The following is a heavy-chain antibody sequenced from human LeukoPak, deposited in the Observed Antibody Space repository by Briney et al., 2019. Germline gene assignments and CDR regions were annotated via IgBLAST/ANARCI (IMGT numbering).Heavy chain of an antibody. CDR1: GFTFSSYA. J-gene: IGHJ6*02. CDR2: ISCDGSNK. V-gene: IGHV3-30-3*01. D-gene: IGHD3-3*01. CDR3: ARDRLHYDFWSGYRVGYYYGMDV. Sequence: PGGSLRLSCAASGFTFSSYAMHWVRQAPGKGLEWVAVISCDGSNKYYADSVKGRFTISRDNSKNTLYLQMNSLRAEDTAVYYCARDRLHYDFWSGYRVGYYYGMDVWGQGTTVTVSS.